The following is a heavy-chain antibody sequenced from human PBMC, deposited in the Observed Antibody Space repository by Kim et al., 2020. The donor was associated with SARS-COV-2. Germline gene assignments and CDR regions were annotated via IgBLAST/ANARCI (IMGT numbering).Heavy chain of an antibody. CDR3: ASTGIAAADETYYYYGMDV. J-gene: IGHJ6*02. CDR2: IYTSGST. CDR1: GGSISSYY. Sequence: SETLSLTCTVSGGSISSYYWSWIRQPAGKGLEWIGRIYTSGSTNYNPSLKSRVTMSVDTSKNQFSLKLSSVTAADTAVYYCASTGIAAADETYYYYGMDVWGQGTTVTVSS. D-gene: IGHD6-13*01. V-gene: IGHV4-4*07.